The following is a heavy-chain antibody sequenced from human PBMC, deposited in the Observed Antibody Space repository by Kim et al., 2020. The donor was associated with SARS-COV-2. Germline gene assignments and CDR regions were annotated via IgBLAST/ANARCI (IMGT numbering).Heavy chain of an antibody. CDR1: GGSFSGYY. Sequence: SETLSLTCAVYGGSFSGYYWSWIRQPPGKGLEWIGEINHSGSTNYNPSLKSRVTISVDTSKNQFSLKLSSVTAADTAVYYCARGRSVYSSGWYHPYFDYWGQGTLVTVSS. CDR2: INHSGST. CDR3: ARGRSVYSSGWYHPYFDY. D-gene: IGHD6-19*01. J-gene: IGHJ4*02. V-gene: IGHV4-34*01.